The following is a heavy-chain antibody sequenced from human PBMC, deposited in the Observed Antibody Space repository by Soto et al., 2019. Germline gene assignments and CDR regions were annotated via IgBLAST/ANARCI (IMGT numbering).Heavy chain of an antibody. J-gene: IGHJ4*02. D-gene: IGHD3-10*01. CDR2: IYPGDSDT. CDR1: GYSFTSYW. V-gene: IGHV5-51*01. Sequence: ESLKISCKGSGYSFTSYWIGWVRQMPGKGLEWMGIIYPGDSDTRYSPSFQGQVTISADKSISTAYLQWSSLKASDTAMYYCARPTSDYGSGSYIGYWGQGTLVTVSS. CDR3: ARPTSDYGSGSYIGY.